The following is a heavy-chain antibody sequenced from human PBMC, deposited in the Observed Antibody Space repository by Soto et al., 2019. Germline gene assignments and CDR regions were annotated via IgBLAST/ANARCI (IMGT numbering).Heavy chain of an antibody. CDR2: INPSGGST. V-gene: IGHV1-46*03. D-gene: IGHD1-26*01. Sequence: GASVKVSCKASGYTFTSYYMHWVRQAPGQGLEWMGIINPSGGSTSYAQKLQGRVTMTRDTSTSTVYMELSSLRSEDTAVYYCARDGGSYYGLIYYYYMDVWGKGTTVTVSS. CDR3: ARDGGSYYGLIYYYYMDV. J-gene: IGHJ6*03. CDR1: GYTFTSYY.